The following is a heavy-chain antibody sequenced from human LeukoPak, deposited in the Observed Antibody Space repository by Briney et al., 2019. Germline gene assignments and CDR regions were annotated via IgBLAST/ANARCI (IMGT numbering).Heavy chain of an antibody. CDR3: ATLRRPWELGGKEPFDH. CDR2: IGGSAGGT. D-gene: IGHD1-26*01. CDR1: GFDFSFYA. V-gene: IGHV3-23*01. Sequence: GGSLRLSCAASGFDFSFYAMNWVRQAPGRGLEWISSIGGSAGGTYFADSVKGRFTISRDNSKNTVHLQMNSLRAEDTAVYYCATLRRPWELGGKEPFDHWGQGTLVTVSS. J-gene: IGHJ4*02.